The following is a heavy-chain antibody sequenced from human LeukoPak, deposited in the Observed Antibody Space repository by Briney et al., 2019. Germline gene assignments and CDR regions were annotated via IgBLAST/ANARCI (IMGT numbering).Heavy chain of an antibody. D-gene: IGHD1-1*01. Sequence: KPAGSLRLSCAASGFTFSSYSMNWVRQAPGKGLEWVSSISSSSSYIYYADSVKGRFTTSRHNAKNSLYLQMNSLRAEDTAVYYCATDLRYNWNDVSAFDIWGQGTMVTVSS. CDR2: ISSSSSYI. J-gene: IGHJ3*02. CDR3: ATDLRYNWNDVSAFDI. V-gene: IGHV3-21*01. CDR1: GFTFSSYS.